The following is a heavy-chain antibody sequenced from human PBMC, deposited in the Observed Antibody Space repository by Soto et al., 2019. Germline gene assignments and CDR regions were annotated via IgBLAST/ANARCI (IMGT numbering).Heavy chain of an antibody. V-gene: IGHV1-3*01. CDR1: GYTFTSYA. J-gene: IGHJ4*02. CDR3: AVSPVAAAPDFDY. Sequence: GASVKVSCKASGYTFTSYAMHWVRQAPGQRLEWMGWINADNGNTNYAQKLQGRVTMTTDTSTSTAYMELRSLRSDDTAVYYCAVSPVAAAPDFDYWGQGTLVPVSS. CDR2: INADNGNT. D-gene: IGHD6-13*01.